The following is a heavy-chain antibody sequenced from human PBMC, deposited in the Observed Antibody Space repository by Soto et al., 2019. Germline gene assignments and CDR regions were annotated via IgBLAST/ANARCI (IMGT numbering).Heavy chain of an antibody. CDR1: GYTFTSYG. J-gene: IGHJ4*02. D-gene: IGHD6-6*01. Sequence: ASVKVSCKASGYTFTSYGISWVRQAPGQGLEWMGWISAYNGNTNYAQKLQGRVTMTTDTSTSTAYMELRSLRSDDTAVYYCARDYHDSSSVCHDYWGQGTPVTVYS. V-gene: IGHV1-18*01. CDR3: ARDYHDSSSVCHDY. CDR2: ISAYNGNT.